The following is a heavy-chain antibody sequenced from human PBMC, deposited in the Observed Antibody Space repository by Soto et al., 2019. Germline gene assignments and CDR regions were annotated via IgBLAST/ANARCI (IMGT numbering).Heavy chain of an antibody. Sequence: QVQLVQSGAEVKKPGSSVKVSCKASGGTFNRYAISWVRQAPGQGLEWMGGIIPIFGIGNDAQRFQGRVTITADESTGTEYMELSSLRSEDTGVYYCARSPITLCGVVSIPPHYYSEMDVWGQGTTVIVSS. CDR2: IIPIFGIG. J-gene: IGHJ6*02. CDR1: GGTFNRYA. V-gene: IGHV1-69*01. D-gene: IGHD3-3*01. CDR3: ARSPITLCGVVSIPPHYYSEMDV.